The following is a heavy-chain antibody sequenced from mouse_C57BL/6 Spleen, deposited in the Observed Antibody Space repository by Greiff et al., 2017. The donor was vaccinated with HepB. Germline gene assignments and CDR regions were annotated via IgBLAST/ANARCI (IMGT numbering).Heavy chain of an antibody. D-gene: IGHD1-1*01. V-gene: IGHV1-76*01. J-gene: IGHJ2*01. CDR3: ARGWYYYGSSLDY. CDR2: IYPGSGNT. Sequence: VQLQQSGAELVRPGASVKLSCKASGYTFTDYYINWVKQRPGQGLEWIARIYPGSGNTYYNEKFKGKATLTAEKSSSTAYMQLSSLTSEDSAVYFCARGWYYYGSSLDYWGQGTTLTVSS. CDR1: GYTFTDYY.